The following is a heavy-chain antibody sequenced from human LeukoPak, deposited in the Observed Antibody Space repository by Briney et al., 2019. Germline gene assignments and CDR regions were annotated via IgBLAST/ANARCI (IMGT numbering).Heavy chain of an antibody. V-gene: IGHV3-30*03. D-gene: IGHD1-26*01. CDR1: GFTFSSFG. CDR2: ISYDGSNK. J-gene: IGHJ4*02. CDR3: ATTKWELPLLDY. Sequence: PGGSLRLSCAASGFTFSSFGMHWVRQAPVKGLEWVARISYDGSNKNYRDSVKGRFTISRDNSKNTLYLQMNSLRAEDTAVYYCATTKWELPLLDYWGQGTLVTVSS.